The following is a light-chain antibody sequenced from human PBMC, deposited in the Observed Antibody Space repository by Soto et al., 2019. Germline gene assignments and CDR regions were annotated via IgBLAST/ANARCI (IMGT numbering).Light chain of an antibody. Sequence: DIQMTQSPSSLSASVVDRVTITCRASQSISNSLNWYQQKPGRAPKLLIYAASSLQSGVPSRFSGSGSGTDFTLTISSLQPDDFATYYCQQYNSYSFGQGTKVDIK. J-gene: IGKJ1*01. V-gene: IGKV1-39*01. CDR2: AAS. CDR1: QSISNS. CDR3: QQYNSYS.